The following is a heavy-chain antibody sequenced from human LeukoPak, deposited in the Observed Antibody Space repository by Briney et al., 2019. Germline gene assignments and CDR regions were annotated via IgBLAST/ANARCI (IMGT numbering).Heavy chain of an antibody. J-gene: IGHJ4*02. CDR1: GFTFSTYA. CDR2: ISYDGSNK. CDR3: AKDPYTHDY. Sequence: GGSLRLSCAASGFTFSTYAMHWVRQAPGKGLEWVAIISYDGSNKYYADSVKGRFTISRDNSKNTLYLQMNSLRAEDTAVYYCAKDPYTHDYWGQGTLVTVSS. V-gene: IGHV3-30*04.